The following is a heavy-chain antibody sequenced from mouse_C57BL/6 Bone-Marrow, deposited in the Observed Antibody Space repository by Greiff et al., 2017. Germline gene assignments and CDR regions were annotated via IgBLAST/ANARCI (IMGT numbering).Heavy chain of an antibody. V-gene: IGHV3-8*01. D-gene: IGHD1-1*01. CDR1: GYSITSDY. CDR3: ANYYYGSSYVWYFDV. Sequence: EVKLEESGPGLAKPSQTLSLTCSVTGYSITSDYWNWIRKFPGNKLEYMGYISYSGSTYYNPSLTSRISITRDTSKNQYYLQLNSVTTEDTATYYCANYYYGSSYVWYFDVWGTGTTVTVSS. CDR2: ISYSGST. J-gene: IGHJ1*03.